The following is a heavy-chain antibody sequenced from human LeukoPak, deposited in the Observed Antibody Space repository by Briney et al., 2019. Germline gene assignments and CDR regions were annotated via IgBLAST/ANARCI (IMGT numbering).Heavy chain of an antibody. D-gene: IGHD1-1*01. J-gene: IGHJ4*02. CDR3: ARAPGYGAAYYFDY. CDR2: VSYDGSYK. Sequence: GGSLRLSCAASGFTFSSYGMHWVRQAPGKGLEWVAVVSYDGSYKYYADSVKGRFTISRDNSKNTLYLQMNSLRAEDTAVYYCARAPGYGAAYYFDYWGQGTLVTVSS. CDR1: GFTFSSYG. V-gene: IGHV3-30*19.